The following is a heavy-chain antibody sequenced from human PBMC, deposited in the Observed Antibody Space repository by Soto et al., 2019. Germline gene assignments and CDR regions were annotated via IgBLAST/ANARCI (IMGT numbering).Heavy chain of an antibody. D-gene: IGHD5-12*01. CDR3: ARVXDSGPDDY. V-gene: IGHV3-33*03. Sequence: GGSLRLSCAASGSTFSSYGMHWVRQAPGKGLEWVADIWYDGSNKYYADSVKGRFTISRDNAKNSLYLQMNSLRAEDAAVYYCARVXDSGPDDYWGQGTLVTXS. CDR1: GSTFSSYG. J-gene: IGHJ4*02. CDR2: IWYDGSNK.